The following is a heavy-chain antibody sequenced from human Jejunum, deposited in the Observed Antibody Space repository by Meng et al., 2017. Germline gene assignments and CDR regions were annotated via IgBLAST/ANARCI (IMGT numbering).Heavy chain of an antibody. Sequence: QVQRQESGPGLVQPSATLSLTCAVSGASISSGNWWSWVRQPPGKGLEWIGEMYQSGTTNYNPSLKSRVTILLDTSKNQLSLELTSVTAADTAVYYCARHISVTGTRGFDYWGQGTLVTVSS. CDR2: MYQSGTT. D-gene: IGHD6-19*01. V-gene: IGHV4-4*02. CDR3: ARHISVTGTRGFDY. J-gene: IGHJ4*02. CDR1: GASISSGNW.